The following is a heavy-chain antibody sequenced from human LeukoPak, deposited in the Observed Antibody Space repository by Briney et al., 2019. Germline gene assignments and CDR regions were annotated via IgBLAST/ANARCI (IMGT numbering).Heavy chain of an antibody. CDR1: GFTFSSYS. CDR2: ISSSSSYI. V-gene: IGHV3-21*01. D-gene: IGHD2-2*01. J-gene: IGHJ4*02. Sequence: GGSPRLSCAASGFTFSSYSMNWVRQAPGKGLEWVSSISSSSSYIYYADSVKGRFTISRDKAKNSLYLQMNSLRAEDTAVYYCARAAGGYCSSTSCSAFDYWGQGTLVTVSS. CDR3: ARAAGGYCSSTSCSAFDY.